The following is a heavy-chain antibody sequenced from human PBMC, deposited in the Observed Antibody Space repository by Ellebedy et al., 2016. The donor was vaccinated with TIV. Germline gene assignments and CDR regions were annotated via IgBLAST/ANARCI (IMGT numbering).Heavy chain of an antibody. Sequence: PGGSLRLSCAASGFSFSHYRMSWVRPAPGKGLEYVSSIGNSGTHVWYADSVKDRFTISEDNARNLLYLQLNSLRAEDTAVYYCAKASHTSGWFGAAKWGQGAPVIVSS. CDR1: GFSFSHYR. D-gene: IGHD6-19*01. CDR3: AKASHTSGWFGAAK. J-gene: IGHJ4*02. V-gene: IGHV3-21*04. CDR2: IGNSGTHV.